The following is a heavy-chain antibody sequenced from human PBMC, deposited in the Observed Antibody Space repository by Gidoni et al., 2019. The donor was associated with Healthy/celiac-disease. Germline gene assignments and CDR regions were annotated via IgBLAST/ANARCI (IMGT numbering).Heavy chain of an antibody. J-gene: IGHJ4*02. CDR3: TSREY. CDR2: SRSKANSYAT. Sequence: EVQLVESGGGLVQPGGSLRLYCADSGFTFSGCAMHWARQASGKGLEWVGRSRSKANSYATAYAAAVKGRFIISRDDSKNTADLQMNSLKTEDTAVYYCTSREYWGQGTLVTVSS. V-gene: IGHV3-73*02. CDR1: GFTFSGCA.